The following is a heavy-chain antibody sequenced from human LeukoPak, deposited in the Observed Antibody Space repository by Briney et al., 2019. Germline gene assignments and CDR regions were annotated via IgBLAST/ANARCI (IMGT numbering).Heavy chain of an antibody. J-gene: IGHJ4*02. CDR3: ARHPGYYGSGSYYKDLSF. CDR1: GFTFSSYS. Sequence: GGSLRLSCAASGFTFSSYSMNWVRQAPGKGLERVSYISSSSSTIYYADSVKGRFTISRDNAKNSLYLQMNSLRAEDTAVYYCARHPGYYGSGSYYKDLSFWGQGTLVTVSS. V-gene: IGHV3-48*04. CDR2: ISSSSSTI. D-gene: IGHD3-10*01.